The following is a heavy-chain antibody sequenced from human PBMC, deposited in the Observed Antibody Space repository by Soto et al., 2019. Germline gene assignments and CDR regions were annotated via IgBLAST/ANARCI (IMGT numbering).Heavy chain of an antibody. V-gene: IGHV1-18*01. CDR2: ISGYNGKT. CDR1: GYSFTRYG. Sequence: ASVKVSCKASGYSFTRYGTSWVRQAPGQGLEWMGWISGYNGKTKYAQKLQGRVSMTTDTSTKTAYMELRSLRSDDTAMYYCARGGFYDSSGARNYYYYGMNVWGQGTTVTVSS. CDR3: ARGGFYDSSGARNYYYYGMNV. D-gene: IGHD3-22*01. J-gene: IGHJ6*02.